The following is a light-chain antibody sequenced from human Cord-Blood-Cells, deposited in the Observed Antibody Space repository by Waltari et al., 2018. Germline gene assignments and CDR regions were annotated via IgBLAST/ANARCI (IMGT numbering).Light chain of an antibody. J-gene: IGLJ3*02. CDR3: QVWDSSSDHWV. Sequence: SYVLTQPPSVSVAPGKTARITCWGNNIGSKSLQWYQQKPGQAPVLVIYYDSDRPSGIPERFSGSNSGNTATLTISRVEAGDEADYYCQVWDSSSDHWVFGGGTKLTVL. CDR1: NIGSKS. V-gene: IGLV3-21*04. CDR2: YDS.